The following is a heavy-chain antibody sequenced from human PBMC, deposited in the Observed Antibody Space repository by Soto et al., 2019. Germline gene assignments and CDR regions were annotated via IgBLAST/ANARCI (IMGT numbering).Heavy chain of an antibody. V-gene: IGHV3-9*01. Sequence: EVQLVESGGGLVQPGRSLRLSCAASGFTFDDYAMHWVRQAPGKGLEWVSGISWNSGSIGYADSVKGRFTISGDNAKNSLYLKMNSLSAEDTALYYCAKDRDGSGSYYNTACYYWGQGTLVTVSS. J-gene: IGHJ4*02. CDR3: AKDRDGSGSYYNTACYY. D-gene: IGHD3-10*01. CDR1: GFTFDDYA. CDR2: ISWNSGSI.